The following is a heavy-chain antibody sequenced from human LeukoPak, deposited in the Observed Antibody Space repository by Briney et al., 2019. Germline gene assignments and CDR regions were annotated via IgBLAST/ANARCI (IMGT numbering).Heavy chain of an antibody. D-gene: IGHD6-25*01. V-gene: IGHV2-70*13. CDR1: GFSLRTSGRC. CDR3: ARGWQRPTTYFDY. J-gene: IGHJ4*02. CDR2: IDWDDDK. Sequence: SGPALVKPTQTLTLTCTFSGFSLRTSGRCVSWIRQPPGKALEWLSLIDWDDDKCYSTSLKTRLTISKDTSKNQVVLTMTDMDPVDTATYYCARGWQRPTTYFDYWGQGTLVTVSS.